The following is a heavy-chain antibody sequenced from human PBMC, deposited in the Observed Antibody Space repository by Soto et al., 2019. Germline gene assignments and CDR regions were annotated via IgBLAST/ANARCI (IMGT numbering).Heavy chain of an antibody. J-gene: IGHJ6*02. D-gene: IGHD6-13*01. CDR1: GYSFTSYW. CDR2: IYPGDSDT. CDR3: ARTSAAGKYYYGMDV. V-gene: IGHV5-51*01. Sequence: HGESLKISCKGSGYSFTSYWIGWVRQMPGKGLEWMGIIYPGDSDTRYSPSFQGQVTISADKSISTAYLQWSSLKASDIAMYYCARTSAAGKYYYGMDVWGQGTTVTVSS.